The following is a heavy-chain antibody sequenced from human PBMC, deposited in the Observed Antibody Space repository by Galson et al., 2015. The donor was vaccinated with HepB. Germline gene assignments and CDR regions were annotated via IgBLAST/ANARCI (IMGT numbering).Heavy chain of an antibody. V-gene: IGHV3-21*01. J-gene: IGHJ3*02. CDR3: ARDLSTSRRAYDI. CDR2: IATGNTHM. D-gene: IGHD2-2*01. Sequence: SLRLSCAASGFTLSTYNMNWVRQAPGKGLEWVSFIATGNTHMKYAESVKGRFTISRDDAKNSLYLQMSSLRAVDTAIYYCARDLSTSRRAYDIWGQGTLVTVSS. CDR1: GFTLSTYN.